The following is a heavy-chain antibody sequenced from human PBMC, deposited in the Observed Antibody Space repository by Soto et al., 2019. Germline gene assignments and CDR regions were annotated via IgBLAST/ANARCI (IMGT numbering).Heavy chain of an antibody. CDR3: ARDVVVTSVHQYYFDF. V-gene: IGHV4-38-2*02. CDR2: IYHRGTT. Sequence: KPSETLSLTCGVSCSSVSSDYYWGWIRQPPGKGLEWIGSIYHRGTTYYNPSLKSRVTLSVDTSKNLFSLRLSSATAADTAVYYCARDVVVTSVHQYYFDFWGQGALVTVSS. D-gene: IGHD2-21*02. J-gene: IGHJ4*02. CDR1: CSSVSSDYY.